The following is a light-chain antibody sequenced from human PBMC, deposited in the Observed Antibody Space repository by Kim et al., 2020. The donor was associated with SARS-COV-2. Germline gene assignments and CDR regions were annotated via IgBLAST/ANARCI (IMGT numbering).Light chain of an antibody. CDR2: KAS. J-gene: IGKJ1*01. CDR3: QQYNGYSWT. CDR1: QSISSW. Sequence: ASVGDSVTITCRASQSISSWLAWYQQKPGKAPKLLIYKASSLESGVPSRFSGSGSGTEFTLTISSLQPDDLATYYCQQYNGYSWTFGQGTKVDIK. V-gene: IGKV1-5*03.